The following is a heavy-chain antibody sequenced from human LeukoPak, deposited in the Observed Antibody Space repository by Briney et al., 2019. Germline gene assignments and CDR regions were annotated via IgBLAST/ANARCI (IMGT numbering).Heavy chain of an antibody. CDR1: GGSISSYY. J-gene: IGHJ3*02. Sequence: PSETLSLTCTVSGGSISSYYWSWIRQPAGKGLEWIGRIYTSGSTNYNPSLMSRVTISVDTSKNQFSLKLSSVTAADTAVYYCAREGIVGAKDAFDIWGQGTMVTVSS. CDR3: AREGIVGAKDAFDI. V-gene: IGHV4-4*07. CDR2: IYTSGST. D-gene: IGHD1-26*01.